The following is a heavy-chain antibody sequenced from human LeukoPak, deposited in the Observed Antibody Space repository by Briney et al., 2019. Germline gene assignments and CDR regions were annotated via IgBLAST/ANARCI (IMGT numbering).Heavy chain of an antibody. D-gene: IGHD3-16*01. Sequence: GGSLRLSCAASASTFSRSYMGWVRQAPGKGLEWVALMRLAGSVTFYVESVKVRFTISRGNTKNLLYLHMNNLRAEDTAVYYCVIDRGGRWGQGTLVTVSS. V-gene: IGHV3-7*01. CDR1: ASTFSRSY. CDR2: MRLAGSVT. J-gene: IGHJ4*02. CDR3: VIDRGGR.